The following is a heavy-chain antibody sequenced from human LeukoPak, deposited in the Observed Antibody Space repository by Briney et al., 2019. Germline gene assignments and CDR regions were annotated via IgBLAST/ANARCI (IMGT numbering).Heavy chain of an antibody. V-gene: IGHV3-74*01. J-gene: IGHJ4*02. CDR1: GFSFSSYW. CDR3: ARDRVYCGSTSCYAYYFDY. Sequence: GGSLRLSCAASGFSFSSYWMHWVRQAPGKGLAWVSRINSDGSITNYADSVKGRFTISRDNAKNTLYLQMNSLRAEDTAVYYCARDRVYCGSTSCYAYYFDYWGQGTLVTVSS. D-gene: IGHD2-2*01. CDR2: INSDGSIT.